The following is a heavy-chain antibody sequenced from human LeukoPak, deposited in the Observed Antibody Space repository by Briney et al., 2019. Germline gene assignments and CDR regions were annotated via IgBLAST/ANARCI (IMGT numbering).Heavy chain of an antibody. V-gene: IGHV3-23*01. CDR2: ISGSGGST. D-gene: IGHD3-9*01. CDR3: AKDPHGYYDILTGFDP. Sequence: PGGSLRLSCAASGFTFSSYAMSWVRQAPGKGLEWVSAISGSGGSTYYADSVKGRFTISRDNSKNTLYLQMNSLRAEDTAVFYCAKDPHGYYDILTGFDPWGQGTLVTVSS. J-gene: IGHJ5*02. CDR1: GFTFSSYA.